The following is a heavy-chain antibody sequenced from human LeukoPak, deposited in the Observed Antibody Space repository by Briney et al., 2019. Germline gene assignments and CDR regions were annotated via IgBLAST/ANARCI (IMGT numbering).Heavy chain of an antibody. J-gene: IGHJ4*02. CDR3: AKYERTVAPRPYFDS. D-gene: IGHD6-19*01. CDR2: IAASGYST. Sequence: PGRSLRLSCAASGFTFSTYAMSWVRQTPGTGLEWVSAIAASGYSTYYADSVKGRFTISRDNFKNTLHLQMNSLRAEDTAVYYCAKYERTVAPRPYFDSWGQGTLVTVSS. CDR1: GFTFSTYA. V-gene: IGHV3-23*01.